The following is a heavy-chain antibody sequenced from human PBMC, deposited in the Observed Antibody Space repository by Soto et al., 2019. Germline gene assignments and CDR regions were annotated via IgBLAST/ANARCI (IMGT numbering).Heavy chain of an antibody. J-gene: IGHJ5*02. D-gene: IGHD1-26*01. CDR1: GGSISSGGYY. CDR3: ARGELRFWFDP. V-gene: IGHV4-31*03. CDR2: IYYSGST. Sequence: QVQLQESGPGLVKPSQTLSLTYTVSGGSISSGGYYWSWIRQHPGKGLEWIGYIYYSGSTYYNPSLKNRVTISVDTSKNQFSLKLSSVTAADTAVYYCARGELRFWFDPWGQGTLVTVSS.